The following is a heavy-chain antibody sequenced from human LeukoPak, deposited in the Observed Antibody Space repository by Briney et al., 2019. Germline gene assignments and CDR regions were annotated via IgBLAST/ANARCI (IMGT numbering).Heavy chain of an antibody. D-gene: IGHD3-22*01. CDR3: ARESVGYDSSGYYPHRIDY. Sequence: SETLSLTCTVSGGSISSYYWSWIRQHPGKGLEWIGYIYYSGNTYYNPSLKSRVTISVDTSKNQLSLKLSSVTAADTAVYYCARESVGYDSSGYYPHRIDYWGQGTLVTVSS. CDR1: GGSISSYY. CDR2: IYYSGNT. J-gene: IGHJ4*02. V-gene: IGHV4-59*06.